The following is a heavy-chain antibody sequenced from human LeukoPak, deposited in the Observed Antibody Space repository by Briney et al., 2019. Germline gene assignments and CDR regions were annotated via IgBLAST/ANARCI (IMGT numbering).Heavy chain of an antibody. D-gene: IGHD1-1*01. Sequence: PGGSLRLSCAASGFTFSSYSMNWVRQAPGKGLEWVSYISSSSSTIYYADSVKGRFTISRDNAKNSLYLQMNSLRAEDTAVYYCARDTPNECFDYWGQGTLVTVSS. J-gene: IGHJ4*02. CDR3: ARDTPNECFDY. CDR2: ISSSSSTI. V-gene: IGHV3-48*04. CDR1: GFTFSSYS.